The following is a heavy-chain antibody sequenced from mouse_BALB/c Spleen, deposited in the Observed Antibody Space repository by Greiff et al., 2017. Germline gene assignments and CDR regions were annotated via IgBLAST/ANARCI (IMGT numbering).Heavy chain of an antibody. CDR1: GFAFSSYD. CDR3: ASKGDYGSSYGAMDY. D-gene: IGHD1-1*01. V-gene: IGHV5-12-1*01. J-gene: IGHJ4*01. CDR2: ISSGGGST. Sequence: EVHLVESGGGLVKPGGSLKLSCAASGFAFSSYDMSWVRQTPEKRLEWVAYISSGGGSTYYPDTVKGRFTISRDNAKNTLYLQMNSLQADDTAIYYCASKGDYGSSYGAMDYWGQGTSVTVSA.